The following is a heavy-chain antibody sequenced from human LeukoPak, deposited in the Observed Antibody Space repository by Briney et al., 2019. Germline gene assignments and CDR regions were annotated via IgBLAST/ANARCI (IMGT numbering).Heavy chain of an antibody. Sequence: PGGSLRLSCAASGFTFSSYSMNWVRQAPGKGLEWVSSISSSSSYIYYADSVKGRFTISRDNAKNSLYLQMNSLRAEDTAVYYCARPTGRFLEWLSDNYGMDVWGQGTTVTVSS. J-gene: IGHJ6*02. D-gene: IGHD3-3*01. V-gene: IGHV3-21*01. CDR2: ISSSSSYI. CDR3: ARPTGRFLEWLSDNYGMDV. CDR1: GFTFSSYS.